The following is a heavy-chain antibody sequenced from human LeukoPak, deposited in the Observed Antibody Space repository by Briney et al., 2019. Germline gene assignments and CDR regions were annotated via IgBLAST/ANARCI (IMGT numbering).Heavy chain of an antibody. CDR1: GGTFSSYA. CDR3: ASTGCSSTSCYTIYYMDV. V-gene: IGHV1-69*05. Sequence: SVKVSCKASGGTFSSYAVSWVRQAPGQGLEWMGGIIPIFGTANYAQKFQGRVTITTDESTSTAYMELSSLRSEDTAVYYCASTGCSSTSCYTIYYMDVWGKGTTVTVSS. J-gene: IGHJ6*03. D-gene: IGHD2-2*02. CDR2: IIPIFGTA.